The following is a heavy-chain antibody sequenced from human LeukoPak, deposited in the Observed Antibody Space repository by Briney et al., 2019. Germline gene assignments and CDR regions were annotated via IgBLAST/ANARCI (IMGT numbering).Heavy chain of an antibody. CDR1: GFTFSSYW. CDR2: INRDGSEK. CDR3: ARDVLGPYDY. D-gene: IGHD7-27*01. Sequence: GGSLRLSCAASGFTFSSYWMSWVRQAPGKGLEWVANINRDGSEKYYVDSVKGRFIISRDNARNSLYLQMKSLRVDDTALYYCARDVLGPYDYWGQGTLVTVSS. J-gene: IGHJ4*02. V-gene: IGHV3-7*01.